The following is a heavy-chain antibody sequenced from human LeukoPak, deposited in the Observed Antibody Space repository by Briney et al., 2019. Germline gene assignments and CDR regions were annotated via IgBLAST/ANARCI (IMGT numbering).Heavy chain of an antibody. CDR3: ARDAVDTANAV. CDR2: INSDGSIT. CDR1: GFTFTTYW. Sequence: GGSLRLSCAASGFTFTTYWMHWVRQAPGKGLVWVSHINSDGSITSYADSVKGRFTISRGNAKNTLYLRMNSLRAEDTAVYYCARDAVDTANAVWGQGTTVTVSS. D-gene: IGHD5-18*01. V-gene: IGHV3-74*01. J-gene: IGHJ6*02.